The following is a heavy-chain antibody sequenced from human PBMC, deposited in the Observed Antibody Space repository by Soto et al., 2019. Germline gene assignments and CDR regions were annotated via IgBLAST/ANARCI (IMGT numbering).Heavy chain of an antibody. CDR1: GFTFSSYA. D-gene: IGHD3-10*01. J-gene: IGHJ5*02. CDR3: AKDLGYGSGSYGNWFDP. CDR2: ISGSGGST. V-gene: IGHV3-23*01. Sequence: GGSLRLSCAASGFTFSSYAMSWVRQAPGKGLEWVSAISGSGGSTYYADSVKGRFTISKANSKNTLYLQMNSLRAEDTAVYYCAKDLGYGSGSYGNWFDPWGQGTLVTVSS.